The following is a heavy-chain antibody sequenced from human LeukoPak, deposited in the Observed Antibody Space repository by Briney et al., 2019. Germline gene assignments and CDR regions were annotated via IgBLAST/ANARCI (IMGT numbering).Heavy chain of an antibody. CDR3: ARGSSSGPLDY. Sequence: ASVKVSCKASGYTFTGYYMHWVRQAPGQRLEWMGWINAGNGNTKYSQKFQGRVTITRDTSASTAYMELSSLRSEDTAVYYCARGSSSGPLDYWGQGTLVTVSS. CDR1: GYTFTGYY. D-gene: IGHD6-19*01. V-gene: IGHV1-3*01. CDR2: INAGNGNT. J-gene: IGHJ4*02.